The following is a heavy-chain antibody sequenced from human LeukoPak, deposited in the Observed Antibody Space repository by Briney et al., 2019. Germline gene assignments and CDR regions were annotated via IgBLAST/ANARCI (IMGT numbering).Heavy chain of an antibody. Sequence: GASVKVSCKVSGYTLTELSMHWVRQAPGKGLEWMGGFDPEDGETIYAQKFQGRVTMTEDTSTDTAYMELSSLRSEDTAVYYCAPGSRGSWSFDYWGQGTLVTVSS. J-gene: IGHJ4*02. D-gene: IGHD1-14*01. CDR2: FDPEDGET. CDR1: GYTLTELS. CDR3: APGSRGSWSFDY. V-gene: IGHV1-24*01.